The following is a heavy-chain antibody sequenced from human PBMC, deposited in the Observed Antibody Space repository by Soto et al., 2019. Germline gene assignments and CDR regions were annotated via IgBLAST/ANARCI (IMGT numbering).Heavy chain of an antibody. D-gene: IGHD1-26*01. Sequence: ASVKVSCKASGYTFTGYYMHWVRQAPGQGLEWMGWINPNSGGTNYAQKFQGWVTMTRDTSISTAYMELSRLRSDDTAVYYCARAPSGSYPEFDYWGQGTLVTVSS. CDR3: ARAPSGSYPEFDY. V-gene: IGHV1-2*04. CDR1: GYTFTGYY. J-gene: IGHJ4*02. CDR2: INPNSGGT.